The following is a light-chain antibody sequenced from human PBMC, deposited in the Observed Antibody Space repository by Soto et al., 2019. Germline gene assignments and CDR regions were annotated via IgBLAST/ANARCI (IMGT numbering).Light chain of an antibody. CDR2: GAF. CDR1: PSVTNY. V-gene: IGKV3-11*01. J-gene: IGKJ5*01. CDR3: QQRNIWPPVT. Sequence: EIVLTQSPATLSLSPGERATLSCMASPSVTNYLAWYQQKPGQAPRLVIYGAFNRATGIPARFSGSGSGTDFTLTISSLEPEDFAVYYCQQRNIWPPVTFGQGTRLEI.